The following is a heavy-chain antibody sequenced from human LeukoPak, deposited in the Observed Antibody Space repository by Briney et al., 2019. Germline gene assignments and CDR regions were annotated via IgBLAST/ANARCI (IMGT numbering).Heavy chain of an antibody. D-gene: IGHD4-17*01. V-gene: IGHV4-59*01. CDR3: ARVHDYGDYVDY. CDR2: IYYSGST. J-gene: IGHJ4*02. Sequence: PSETLSLTCTVAGGSISSYYWSWIRQPPGKGLEWIGYIYYSGSTNYNPSLKSRVTISVDTSKNQFSLKLSSVTAADTAVYYCARVHDYGDYVDYWGQGTLVTVSS. CDR1: GGSISSYY.